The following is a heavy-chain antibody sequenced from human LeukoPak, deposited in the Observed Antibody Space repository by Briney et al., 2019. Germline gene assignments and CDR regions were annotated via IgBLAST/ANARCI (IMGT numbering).Heavy chain of an antibody. V-gene: IGHV3-9*03. Sequence: GGSLRLSCAASGFTFSNYWMHWVRQAPGKGLEWASGISWNSDSIDYANSVKGRFTISRDNAKNSLYLQMNSLRTEDMALYYCAKGGGGRLIYYYYMDVWGKGTTVTVSS. CDR3: AKGGGGRLIYYYYMDV. J-gene: IGHJ6*03. CDR1: GFTFSNYW. D-gene: IGHD3-16*01. CDR2: ISWNSDSI.